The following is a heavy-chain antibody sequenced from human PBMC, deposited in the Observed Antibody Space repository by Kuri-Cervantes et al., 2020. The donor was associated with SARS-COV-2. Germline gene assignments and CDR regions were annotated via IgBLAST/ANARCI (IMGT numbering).Heavy chain of an antibody. CDR1: GFTFSSYA. D-gene: IGHD3-10*01. V-gene: IGHV3-23*01. J-gene: IGHJ4*02. Sequence: LSLTCAASGFTFSSYAMSWVRQAPGKGLEWISAISGSGGSTYYADSVKGRFTISRDNAKNSLYLQMNSLRAEDTAVYYCAAQGMVRAPLWGQGTLVTVSS. CDR3: AAQGMVRAPL. CDR2: ISGSGGST.